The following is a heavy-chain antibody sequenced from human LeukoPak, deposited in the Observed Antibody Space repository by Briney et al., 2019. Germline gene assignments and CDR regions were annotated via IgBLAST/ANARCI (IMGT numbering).Heavy chain of an antibody. J-gene: IGHJ4*02. CDR1: GYTFTSYD. Sequence: ASVKVSCKASGYTFTSYDINWVRQATGQGLEWMGWMNPNSGNTGYAQKFQGRVTMTRNTSISTAYMELSSLRSEDTAVYYCARGLDYYGSGSYKFIYWGQGTLVTVSS. CDR3: ARGLDYYGSGSYKFIY. CDR2: MNPNSGNT. V-gene: IGHV1-8*01. D-gene: IGHD3-10*01.